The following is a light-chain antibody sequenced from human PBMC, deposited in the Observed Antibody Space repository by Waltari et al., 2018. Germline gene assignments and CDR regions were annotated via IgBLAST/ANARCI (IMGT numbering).Light chain of an antibody. J-gene: IGKJ1*01. CDR3: QHYVRLPAT. CDR1: QSVSRA. CDR2: GAS. Sequence: EIGLTQSPGSLSSSPGDRVTLSCRASQSVSRALAWYQQKPGQAPRLLIFGASNRATGMPDRFSGSGSETDFSLTISRLEPEDFAVYYCQHYVRLPATFGRGTKVEIK. V-gene: IGKV3-20*01.